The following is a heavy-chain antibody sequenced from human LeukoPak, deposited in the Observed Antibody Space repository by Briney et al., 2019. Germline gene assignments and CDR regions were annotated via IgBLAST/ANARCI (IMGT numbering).Heavy chain of an antibody. J-gene: IGHJ4*02. Sequence: APVKVSCKASGYTFTSYDINWVRQATGQGLEWMGWMNPNSGNTGYAQKFQGRVTMTRNTSISTAYMELSSLRSEDTAVYYCARDKIAVAGKGFDYWGQGTLVTVSS. V-gene: IGHV1-8*01. CDR2: MNPNSGNT. D-gene: IGHD6-19*01. CDR1: GYTFTSYD. CDR3: ARDKIAVAGKGFDY.